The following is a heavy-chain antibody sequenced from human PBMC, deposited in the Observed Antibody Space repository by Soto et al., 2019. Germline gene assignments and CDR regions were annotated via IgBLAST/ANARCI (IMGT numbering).Heavy chain of an antibody. CDR3: VCDRKVGWMLDNGMHV. J-gene: IGHJ6*02. CDR1: GFTFSSYD. D-gene: IGHD5-12*01. Sequence: PGGSLRLSCAASGFTFSSYDMHWVRQATGKGLEWVSAIGTAGDTYYPGSLKGQFTISRESAKIFLDLQMNGLSAEYMAVYFCVCDRKVGWMLDNGMHVWGQGTTVSV. V-gene: IGHV3-13*01. CDR2: IGTAGDT.